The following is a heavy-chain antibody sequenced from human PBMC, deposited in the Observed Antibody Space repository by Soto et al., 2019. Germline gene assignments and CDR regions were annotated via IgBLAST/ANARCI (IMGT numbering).Heavy chain of an antibody. CDR1: GFTFNTYS. Sequence: EVQLVESGGGLVKPGGSLRLSCAASGFTFNTYSMNWVRQAPGKGLEWVSSTSSSGRYIHYSDSVRGRFTISRDNAKNSVYLQMNSLRAADTALYYCARVEFGWELLRGDFDHWGQGILVTVSS. J-gene: IGHJ5*02. CDR2: TSSSGRYI. V-gene: IGHV3-21*01. D-gene: IGHD1-26*01. CDR3: ARVEFGWELLRGDFDH.